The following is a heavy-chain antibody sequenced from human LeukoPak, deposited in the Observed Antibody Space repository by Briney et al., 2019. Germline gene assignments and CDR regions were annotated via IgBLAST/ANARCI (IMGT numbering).Heavy chain of an antibody. CDR1: GYTFTCYY. V-gene: IGHV1-2*02. CDR3: AIGRWVVWSYGDY. CDR2: IISNSGGT. D-gene: IGHD1-26*01. J-gene: IGHJ4*02. Sequence: ASVKVSCKASGYTFTCYYMHWVRHAPGQGLEWRGWIISNSGGTNYAQKIQARVPMTRDTSISTAYMDLSRLRSDDTGVYYCAIGRWVVWSYGDYWGQGTLVTVSS.